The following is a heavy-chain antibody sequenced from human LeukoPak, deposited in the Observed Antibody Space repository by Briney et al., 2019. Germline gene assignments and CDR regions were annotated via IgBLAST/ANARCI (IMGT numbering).Heavy chain of an antibody. D-gene: IGHD3-16*01. J-gene: IGHJ4*02. CDR3: AKALGDWPTTLDY. CDR2: ISGSGDST. Sequence: GGSLRLSCSASGFIFRHYAVNWVRQSPGKGLEWVSGISGSGDSTYYAHPVKGRFTVSRDHSKNTLYLQMNSLTAADTAVYFCAKALGDWPTTLDYWGRGPLVTVSS. V-gene: IGHV3-23*01. CDR1: GFIFRHYA.